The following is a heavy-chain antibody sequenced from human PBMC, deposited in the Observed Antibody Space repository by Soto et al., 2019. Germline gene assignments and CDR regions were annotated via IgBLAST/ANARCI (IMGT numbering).Heavy chain of an antibody. Sequence: PSETLSLTCTVSGGSISSGDYYWSWIRQPPGKGLEWIGYIYYSGSTYYNPSLKSRVTISVDTSKNQFSLKLSSVTAADTAVYYCARGSTYYYDSGGYQWFDPWGQGTLVTVSS. J-gene: IGHJ5*02. D-gene: IGHD3-22*01. CDR1: GGSISSGDYY. V-gene: IGHV4-30-4*01. CDR3: ARGSTYYYDSGGYQWFDP. CDR2: IYYSGST.